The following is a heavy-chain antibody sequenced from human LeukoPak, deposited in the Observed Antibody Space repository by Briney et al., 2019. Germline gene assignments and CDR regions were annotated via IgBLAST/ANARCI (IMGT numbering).Heavy chain of an antibody. CDR1: GGSISNYY. CDR3: ARLEASQAGHFDY. D-gene: IGHD1-1*01. V-gene: IGHV4-59*08. J-gene: IGHJ4*02. CDR2: IYYSGYT. Sequence: SETLSLTCTVSGGSISNYYWTWIRQSPGKGLEWIGYIYYSGYTSYNPSLKSRVTMSVDTSKNQFSLKLSSVTAADTAVYFCARLEASQAGHFDYWGQGSLVTVSS.